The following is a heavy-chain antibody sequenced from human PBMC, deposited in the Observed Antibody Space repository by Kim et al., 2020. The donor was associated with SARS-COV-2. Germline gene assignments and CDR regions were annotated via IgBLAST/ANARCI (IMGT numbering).Heavy chain of an antibody. CDR1: GFTFSSYA. V-gene: IGHV3-23*01. Sequence: GGSLRLSCAASGFTFSSYAMSWVRQAPGKGLEWVSAISGSGGSTYYADSVKGRFTISRDNSKNTLYLQMNSLRAEDTAVYYCAKGQYYYDSSGYFSGEAGFDPWGQGTLVTVSS. J-gene: IGHJ5*02. D-gene: IGHD3-22*01. CDR3: AKGQYYYDSSGYFSGEAGFDP. CDR2: ISGSGGST.